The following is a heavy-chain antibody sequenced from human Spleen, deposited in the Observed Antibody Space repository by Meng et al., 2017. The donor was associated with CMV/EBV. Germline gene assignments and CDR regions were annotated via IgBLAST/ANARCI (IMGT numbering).Heavy chain of an antibody. J-gene: IGHJ4*02. V-gene: IGHV4-4*02. CDR1: RDSISSRVW. CDR2: IYYSGKT. CDR3: ARAPETGRLDY. D-gene: IGHD1-1*01. Sequence: CGVSRDSISSRVWWKWVRQPPGKGLEWIGEIYYSGKTNYNPSLKSRVTMSVDKSKNQFSLRLSSVTAADTAVYYCARAPETGRLDYWGQGTLVTVSS.